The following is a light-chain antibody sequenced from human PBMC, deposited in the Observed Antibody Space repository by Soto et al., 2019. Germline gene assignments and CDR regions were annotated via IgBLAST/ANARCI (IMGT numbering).Light chain of an antibody. Sequence: EIVMTQSPATLSLSPGERATLSCRASQSVGNSSAWYQLQPGQVPRLLIFDTYTRATGTPARFSGSGSGAEFTLTISSLQSEDFAIYSCLQYNFWRPYSFGQGTKLEI. CDR3: LQYNFWRPYS. CDR2: DTY. V-gene: IGKV3-15*01. J-gene: IGKJ2*03. CDR1: QSVGNS.